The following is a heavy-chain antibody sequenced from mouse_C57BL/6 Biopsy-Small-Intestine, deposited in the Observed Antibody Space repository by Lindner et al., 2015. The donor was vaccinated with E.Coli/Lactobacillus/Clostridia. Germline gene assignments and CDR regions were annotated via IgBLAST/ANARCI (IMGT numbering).Heavy chain of an antibody. Sequence: VQLQESGAELVKPGASVKLSCEASGYTFTSYWMRWVKQRPGQGLEWIGMIHPNGDITNYNEKFKSKATLTVDKFSSTAYMQLSSLTSEDSAVYYCARRWYSFDYWGQGTTLTVSS. V-gene: IGHV1-64*01. D-gene: IGHD1-1*02. J-gene: IGHJ2*01. CDR3: ARRWYSFDY. CDR1: GYTFTSYW. CDR2: IHPNGDIT.